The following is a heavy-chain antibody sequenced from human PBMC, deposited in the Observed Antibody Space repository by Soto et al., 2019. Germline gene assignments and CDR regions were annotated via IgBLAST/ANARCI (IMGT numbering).Heavy chain of an antibody. CDR1: GFSFSTYS. D-gene: IGHD2-21*02. CDR2: IGRRSDI. V-gene: IGHV3-21*01. Sequence: GALRLSCEASGFSFSTYSMHWVRQAPGKGLEWVSSIGRRSDIYYADSVKGRFTISRDNAKNSVSLQMNSLRDEDTAVYYCAREETAWPLAYGLDVWGQGXTVTVYS. J-gene: IGHJ6*02. CDR3: AREETAWPLAYGLDV.